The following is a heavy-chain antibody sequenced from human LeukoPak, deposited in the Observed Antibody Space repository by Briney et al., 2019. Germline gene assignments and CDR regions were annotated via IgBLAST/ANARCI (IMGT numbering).Heavy chain of an antibody. CDR2: IYYSGST. CDR1: GGSISSGDYY. V-gene: IGHV4-30-4*01. J-gene: IGHJ5*02. CDR3: ASAGQMGGWFDP. Sequence: PSQTLSLTCTVSGGSISSGDYYWSWIRQPPGKGLEWIGYIYYSGSTYYNPSLKSRVTISVDTSKNQFSLKLSSVTAADTAVYYCASAGQMGGWFDPWGQGTLVTVSS. D-gene: IGHD3-16*01.